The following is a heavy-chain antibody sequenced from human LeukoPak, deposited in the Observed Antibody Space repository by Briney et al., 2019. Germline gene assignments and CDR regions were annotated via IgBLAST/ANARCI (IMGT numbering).Heavy chain of an antibody. Sequence: PPETLSLTCTVSGGSIISYYWSCIRQPPGKGLEWRGYIYYSGSTNYNPSLKSRVTISVDTSKTQFSLKLSSVTAADTAVYYCARQQGFNGPYYYDSSGYSYAFDIWGQGTMVTVSS. CDR1: GGSIISYY. CDR3: ARQQGFNGPYYYDSSGYSYAFDI. D-gene: IGHD3-22*01. V-gene: IGHV4-59*08. CDR2: IYYSGST. J-gene: IGHJ3*02.